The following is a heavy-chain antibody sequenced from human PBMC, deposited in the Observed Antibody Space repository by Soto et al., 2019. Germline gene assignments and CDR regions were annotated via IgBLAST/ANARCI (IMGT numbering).Heavy chain of an antibody. V-gene: IGHV3-30*18. Sequence: GGSLRLSCAASGFNFSSHGIHWVRQAPGKGLEWVAVISNDGIDMRYADSVKGRITMSRDNSKNTVFLQMNSLRPEDTAVYFCAEDLDGSGVSQHYFYYVMDVWGQGTTVTVSS. CDR1: GFNFSSHG. J-gene: IGHJ6*02. CDR3: AEDLDGSGVSQHYFYYVMDV. CDR2: ISNDGIDM. D-gene: IGHD3-3*01.